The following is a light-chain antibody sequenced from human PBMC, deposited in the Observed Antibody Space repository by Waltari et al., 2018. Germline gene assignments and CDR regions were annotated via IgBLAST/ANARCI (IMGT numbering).Light chain of an antibody. CDR2: YAN. J-gene: IGKJ2*01. CDR3: QQSRQWPRRT. V-gene: IGKV3D-15*01. Sequence: EIVMTQSPVTMSVSPGEGVTLSCTASESVGTDVAWYRHKPGQPPRLLIYYANARATGVPARISGSGSGTDFTLTISSLEPEDFAFYYWQQSRQWPRRTFGQGTKLEI. CDR1: ESVGTD.